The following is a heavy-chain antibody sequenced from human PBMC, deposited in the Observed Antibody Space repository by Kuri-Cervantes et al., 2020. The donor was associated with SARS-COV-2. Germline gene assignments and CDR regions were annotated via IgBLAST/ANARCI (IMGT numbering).Heavy chain of an antibody. J-gene: IGHJ3*02. D-gene: IGHD5/OR15-5a*01. CDR2: IYYSGST. Sequence: SCTVSGGSISSGDYYWSWIRQPPGKGLEWIGYIYYSGSTYYNPSLKSRVTISVDTSKNQFSLKLSSVTAADTAVYYCASLGDFVSPSDIWGQGTMVTVSS. CDR1: GGSISSGDYY. CDR3: ASLGDFVSPSDI. V-gene: IGHV4-30-4*01.